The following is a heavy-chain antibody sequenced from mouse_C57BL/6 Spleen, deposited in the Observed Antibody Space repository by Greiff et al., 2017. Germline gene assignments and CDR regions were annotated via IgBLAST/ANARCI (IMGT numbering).Heavy chain of an antibody. CDR3: ARWRSGYGVAMDY. CDR1: GYTFTDYN. V-gene: IGHV1-22*01. D-gene: IGHD3-2*02. Sequence: VHVKQSGPELVKPGASVKMSCKASGYTFTDYNMHWVKQSHGKSLEWIGYINPNNGGTSYNQKFKGKATLTVNKSSSTAYMELRSLTSEDSAVYYCARWRSGYGVAMDYWGQGTSVTVSS. J-gene: IGHJ4*01. CDR2: INPNNGGT.